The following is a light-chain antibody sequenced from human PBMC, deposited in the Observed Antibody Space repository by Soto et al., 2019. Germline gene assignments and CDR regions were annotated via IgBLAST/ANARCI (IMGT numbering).Light chain of an antibody. V-gene: IGKV3-11*01. CDR2: DAS. CDR3: QQRSNWPRT. Sequence: VLTQSPCSLSSSVGERATISCRASQTVSSYLAWYQQKPGQAPRLLIYDASNRATGIPARFSGSGSGTDFTLTISSLEPEDFAGYYCQQRSNWPRTFGQGTKVDIK. CDR1: QTVSSY. J-gene: IGKJ1*01.